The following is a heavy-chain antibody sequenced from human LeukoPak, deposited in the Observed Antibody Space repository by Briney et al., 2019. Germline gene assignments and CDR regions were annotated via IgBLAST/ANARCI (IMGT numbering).Heavy chain of an antibody. CDR1: GGSISSYY. V-gene: IGHV4-4*09. CDR3: ASTTTTYYSYFYYYMGV. J-gene: IGHJ6*03. CDR2: IYSSGST. D-gene: IGHD4-17*01. Sequence: LETLSLTCTVSGGSISSYYWSWIRQPPGKGLERIGYIYSSGSTNYNPSLNSRVTISVDTSKNQFSLKLTSVTAADTAVYYCASTTTTYYSYFYYYMGVWGKGTTVTVSS.